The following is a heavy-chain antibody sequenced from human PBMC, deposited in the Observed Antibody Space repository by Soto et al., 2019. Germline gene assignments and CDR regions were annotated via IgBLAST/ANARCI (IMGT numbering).Heavy chain of an antibody. Sequence: QVQLQESGPGLVKPSETLSLTCTVSGASISTQSWNWIRQAPGKGLEWIGYLYDSGTTNYIPSLKSRVTIAADTSKSQVSLKLTSVTAADTAVYFCARGLSSSPYFESWGEGILVTVSS. CDR3: ARGLSSSPYFES. D-gene: IGHD3-16*01. CDR2: LYDSGTT. J-gene: IGHJ4*02. V-gene: IGHV4-59*11. CDR1: GASISTQS.